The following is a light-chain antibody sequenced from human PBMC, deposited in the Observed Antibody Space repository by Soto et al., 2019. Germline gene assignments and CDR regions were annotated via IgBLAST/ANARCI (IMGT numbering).Light chain of an antibody. CDR3: QHYNNWPPWK. CDR2: GAS. V-gene: IGKV3-15*01. CDR1: QRISSN. Sequence: EVVMTQSPATLSVSPGEIATLSCRASQRISSNLAWYQQRRGQAPRLLIYGASTRAPGIPARFSGSGSETEFTLTISSLQSEDFAVYYCQHYNNWPPWKFGQGTKVEIK. J-gene: IGKJ1*01.